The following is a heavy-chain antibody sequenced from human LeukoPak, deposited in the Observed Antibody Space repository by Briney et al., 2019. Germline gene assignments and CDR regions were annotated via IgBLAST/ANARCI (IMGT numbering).Heavy chain of an antibody. J-gene: IGHJ5*02. CDR1: GGSISSYY. V-gene: IGHV4-59*01. CDR2: IYYSGST. Sequence: SETLSLTCTVSGGSISSYYWSWIRQPPGKGLEWIGYIYYSGSTNYNPSLKSRVTISVDTSKNQFSLKLSSVTAADTAVYYCARFEATAANNWFVPWGEGTLVTVSS. CDR3: ARFEATAANNWFVP. D-gene: IGHD2-2*01.